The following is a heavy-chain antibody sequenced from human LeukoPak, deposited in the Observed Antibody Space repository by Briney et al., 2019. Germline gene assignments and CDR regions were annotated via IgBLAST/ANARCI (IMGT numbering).Heavy chain of an antibody. V-gene: IGHV4-39*07. D-gene: IGHD3-10*01. Sequence: SETLSLTCTVSGGSISSSSYYWGWIRQPPGKGLEWIGSIYYTGSTYYNPSLKSRVTISVDTSKNQFSLKLSSVTAADTAVYYCARLGLVPGGEFDYWGQGTLVTVSS. J-gene: IGHJ4*02. CDR2: IYYTGST. CDR1: GGSISSSSYY. CDR3: ARLGLVPGGEFDY.